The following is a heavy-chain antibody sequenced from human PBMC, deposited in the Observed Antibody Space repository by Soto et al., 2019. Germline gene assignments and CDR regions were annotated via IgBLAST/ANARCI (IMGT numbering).Heavy chain of an antibody. Sequence: GGSLRLSCEASGFALSDYAMHWVRQAPGEGLEWVAIISYDGSEKKYADSVKARFTISRDNSKDTVYLQMSSLTGNDTAVYYCARDLLAAYSHSGMIDYWGQGSLVTVSS. CDR1: GFALSDYA. D-gene: IGHD3-10*01. V-gene: IGHV3-30*14. CDR2: ISYDGSEK. J-gene: IGHJ4*02. CDR3: ARDLLAAYSHSGMIDY.